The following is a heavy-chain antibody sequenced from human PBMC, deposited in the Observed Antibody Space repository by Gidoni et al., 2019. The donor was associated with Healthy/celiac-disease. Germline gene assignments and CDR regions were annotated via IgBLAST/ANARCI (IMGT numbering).Heavy chain of an antibody. V-gene: IGHV1-69*01. Sequence: QVQLVQSGAEVTKPGSSVKVSCQASGGTFSSYAISWVRQAPGQGLAWMGGIIPIFGTANYAQKFQGRVTITADESTSTAYMELSSLRSEDTAVYYCARDERGQRSYYYYGMDVWGQGTTVTVSS. J-gene: IGHJ6*02. CDR2: IIPIFGTA. D-gene: IGHD6-25*01. CDR1: GGTFSSYA. CDR3: ARDERGQRSYYYYGMDV.